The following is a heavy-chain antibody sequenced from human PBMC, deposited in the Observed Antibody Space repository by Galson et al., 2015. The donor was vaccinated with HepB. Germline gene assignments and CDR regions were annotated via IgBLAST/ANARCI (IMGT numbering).Heavy chain of an antibody. D-gene: IGHD3-3*01. CDR1: GYTFTSYE. CDR3: ARAPRGFLEWLFDWFDP. J-gene: IGHJ5*02. Sequence: SVKVSCKAYGYTFTSYEINWVRQATGQGLEWMGWMNPNTGHTGYAQKFQGRVTITRNTSISTAYMELSSLRSEDTAVYYCARAPRGFLEWLFDWFDPWGQGTQVTVSS. CDR2: MNPNTGHT. V-gene: IGHV1-8*02.